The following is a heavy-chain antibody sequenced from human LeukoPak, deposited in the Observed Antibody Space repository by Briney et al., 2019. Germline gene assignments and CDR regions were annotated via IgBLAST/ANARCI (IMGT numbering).Heavy chain of an antibody. Sequence: GGSLRLSCAASGFTFSSYAMHWVRQAPGKGLEWVAVISYDGSNKYYADSVKGRFTISRDNSKNTLYLQMNSLRAEDTAVYCCAKIVGYCSGGSCSDAFDTWGQGTMVTVSS. CDR3: AKIVGYCSGGSCSDAFDT. CDR1: GFTFSSYA. J-gene: IGHJ3*02. D-gene: IGHD2-15*01. CDR2: ISYDGSNK. V-gene: IGHV3-30*04.